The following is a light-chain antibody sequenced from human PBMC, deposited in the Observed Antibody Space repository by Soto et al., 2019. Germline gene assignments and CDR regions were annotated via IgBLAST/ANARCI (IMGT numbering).Light chain of an antibody. Sequence: QSVVTQPPSASGTPGQRVTISCSGRSSNIGSNTVNWYQQLPGTAPKLLIYSNNQRPSGVPDRISGSKSGTSASLAISGLQSEDEADYYCAAWDDSLNGYVFGTGTKVTVL. CDR1: SSNIGSNT. CDR3: AAWDDSLNGYV. CDR2: SNN. J-gene: IGLJ1*01. V-gene: IGLV1-44*01.